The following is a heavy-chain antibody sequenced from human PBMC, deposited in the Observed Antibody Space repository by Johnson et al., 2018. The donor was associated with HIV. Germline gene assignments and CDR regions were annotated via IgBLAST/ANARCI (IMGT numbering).Heavy chain of an antibody. CDR2: ISYDGTKK. Sequence: QVQLVESGGDLVQPGGSVKLSCAASGFAFSGYALHWVRQAPGKGLEWVALISYDGTKKYSAGSVKGRFTISRDNSKNTLYLQMNSMRAEDTAVFYCASNVEGRDGYNFGDDAFDIWGQGTMVTVSS. CDR1: GFAFSGYA. J-gene: IGHJ3*02. V-gene: IGHV3-30*04. CDR3: ASNVEGRDGYNFGDDAFDI. D-gene: IGHD5-24*01.